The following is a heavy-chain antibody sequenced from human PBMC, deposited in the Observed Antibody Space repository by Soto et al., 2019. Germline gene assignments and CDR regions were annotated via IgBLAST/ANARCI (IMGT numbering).Heavy chain of an antibody. D-gene: IGHD3-9*01. V-gene: IGHV3-21*01. J-gene: IGHJ5*02. CDR2: IDSYSNFI. CDR3: SLDFIYDILTEGFDP. CDR1: GFTFSRYS. Sequence: PGGSLRLSCAASGFTFSRYSMNWVRQAPGKGLEWVASIDSYSNFIYYADSVKGRFTISRDNARNSLYLEMNSLGAEDTAMYYCSLDFIYDILTEGFDPWGQGTLVTGSS.